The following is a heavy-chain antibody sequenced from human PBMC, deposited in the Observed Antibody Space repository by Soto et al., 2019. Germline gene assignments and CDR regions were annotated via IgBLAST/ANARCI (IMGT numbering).Heavy chain of an antibody. CDR1: GFTFSSYA. D-gene: IGHD3-10*01. J-gene: IGHJ4*02. CDR3: PKAAVPGLRAFLDY. Sequence: GGSLRLSCAASGFTFSSYAMSWVRQAPGKGLEWVSAISGSGGSTYYADSVKGRFTISRDNSKNTLYLQMNSLRAEDTAVYYCPKAAVPGLRAFLDYLGPGTLDTVSS. V-gene: IGHV3-23*01. CDR2: ISGSGGST.